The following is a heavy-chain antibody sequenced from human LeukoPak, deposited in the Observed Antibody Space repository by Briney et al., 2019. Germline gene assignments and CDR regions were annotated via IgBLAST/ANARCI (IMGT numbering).Heavy chain of an antibody. J-gene: IGHJ4*02. CDR2: IYYTGSP. CDR3: ARMGFNWNYVIDY. CDR1: GGSISNSY. Sequence: PSETLSLTCTVSGGSISNSYWSWIRQPPGKGLGWIGYIYYTGSPNYNPSLKSRVTMSVDTSKNQFSLKLSSVTAADTAVYYCARMGFNWNYVIDYWGQGTLVTVSS. V-gene: IGHV4-59*01. D-gene: IGHD1-7*01.